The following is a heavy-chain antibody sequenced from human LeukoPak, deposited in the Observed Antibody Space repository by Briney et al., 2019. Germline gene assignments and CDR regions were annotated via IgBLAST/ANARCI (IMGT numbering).Heavy chain of an antibody. J-gene: IGHJ4*02. CDR2: INHSGST. CDR3: AKVSRVYDFWSGYYTGHFDY. CDR1: GGSFSGYY. Sequence: SETLSLTCAVYGGSFSGYYWGWIRQPPAKGLEWIGEINHSGSTNYNPSLKSRVTISVDTSKNQFSLKLSSVTAADTAVYYCAKVSRVYDFWSGYYTGHFDYWGQGTLVTVSS. D-gene: IGHD3-3*01. V-gene: IGHV4-34*01.